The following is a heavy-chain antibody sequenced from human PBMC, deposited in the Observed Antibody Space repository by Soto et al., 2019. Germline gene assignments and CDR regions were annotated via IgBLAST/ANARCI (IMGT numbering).Heavy chain of an antibody. CDR1: GGTFSRHG. V-gene: IGHV1-69*13. Sequence: SVKVSCKASGGTFSRHGISWVRQAPGQGLEWMGGITPIFGTANYAQKFQGRVTITADESTSTAYMALSSLRSEDTAVYYCARDLTEYGTSSNWFDPWGQGTLVTVSS. D-gene: IGHD6-6*01. J-gene: IGHJ5*02. CDR2: ITPIFGTA. CDR3: ARDLTEYGTSSNWFDP.